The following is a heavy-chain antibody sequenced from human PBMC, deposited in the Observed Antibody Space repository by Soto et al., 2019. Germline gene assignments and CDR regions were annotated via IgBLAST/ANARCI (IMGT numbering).Heavy chain of an antibody. Sequence: EVQLVETGGGLIQPGGSLRLSCAASGFTVSTHYMSWVRQAPGKGLEWVSVIYTGGSTFYADSVKGRFTISSDNSKNTLYLQMNSLRAEDTAVYYCARAGNDSSGYYPFDPWGQGTLVTVSS. CDR3: ARAGNDSSGYYPFDP. CDR2: IYTGGST. D-gene: IGHD3-22*01. J-gene: IGHJ5*02. V-gene: IGHV3-53*02. CDR1: GFTVSTHY.